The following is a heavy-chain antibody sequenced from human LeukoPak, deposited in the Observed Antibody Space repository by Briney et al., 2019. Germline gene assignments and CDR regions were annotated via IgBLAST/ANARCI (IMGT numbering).Heavy chain of an antibody. D-gene: IGHD1-26*01. Sequence: GGSLRLSCAAYGFTFSSYSMNWVRQAPGKGLEWVSVIYSGGSTYYADSVKGRFTISRDNSKNTLYLQMNSLRAEDTAVYYCAKVAEVGATGYYYYMDVWGKGTTVTISS. CDR1: GFTFSSYS. CDR2: IYSGGST. CDR3: AKVAEVGATGYYYYMDV. V-gene: IGHV3-66*01. J-gene: IGHJ6*03.